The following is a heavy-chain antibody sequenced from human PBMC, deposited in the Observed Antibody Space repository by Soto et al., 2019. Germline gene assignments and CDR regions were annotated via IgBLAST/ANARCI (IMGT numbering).Heavy chain of an antibody. J-gene: IGHJ4*02. Sequence: GGSLRLSCAASGFTFSSYWMSWVRQAPGKGLEWVANIKQDGSEKYYVDSVKGRFTISRDNAKNSLYLQMNSLRAEDTAVYYCARGSRPALSGYQAPFDYWGQGTLVTVSS. D-gene: IGHD5-12*01. V-gene: IGHV3-7*01. CDR2: IKQDGSEK. CDR3: ARGSRPALSGYQAPFDY. CDR1: GFTFSSYW.